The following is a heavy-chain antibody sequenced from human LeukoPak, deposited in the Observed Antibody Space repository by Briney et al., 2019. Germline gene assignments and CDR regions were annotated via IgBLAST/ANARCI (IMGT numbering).Heavy chain of an antibody. CDR3: ASGGIYYGAAFDF. CDR2: INWNGGST. V-gene: IGHV3-20*04. J-gene: IGHJ4*02. Sequence: GGSLRPSCAASGFTFDDYGMSWVRQAPGKGLEWASGINWNGGSTGYADSVKGRFTISRDNAKNSLYLQMNSLRAEDTALYYCASGGIYYGAAFDFWGQGSLVTVSS. CDR1: GFTFDDYG. D-gene: IGHD1-26*01.